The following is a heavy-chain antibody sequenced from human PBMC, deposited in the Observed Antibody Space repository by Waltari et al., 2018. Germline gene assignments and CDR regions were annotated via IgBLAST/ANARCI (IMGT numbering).Heavy chain of an antibody. Sequence: ELQLVESGGGLVQPGGSLRLSCAASGFTFSSYELNWVRQAPGKGLEWVSYISSSGSTIYYADSVKGRFTISRDNAKNSLYLQMNSLRAEDTAVYYCARAYEYSSTNFDYWGQGTLVTVSS. D-gene: IGHD6-6*01. J-gene: IGHJ4*02. CDR3: ARAYEYSSTNFDY. CDR2: ISSSGSTI. CDR1: GFTFSSYE. V-gene: IGHV3-48*03.